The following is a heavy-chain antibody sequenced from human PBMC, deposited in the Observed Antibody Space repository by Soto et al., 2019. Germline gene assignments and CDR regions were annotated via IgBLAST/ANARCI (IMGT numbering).Heavy chain of an antibody. CDR2: ISAYNGNT. CDR1: GYTFTSYG. V-gene: IGHV1-18*01. D-gene: IGHD3-22*01. Sequence: AASVKVSCKASGYTFTSYGISWVRQAPGQGLEWMGWISAYNGNTNYAQKLQGRVTMTTDTSTSTAYMELRSLRSDDTAVYYCARDQLGRQYYYDSSGSTPWFDPWGQGTLVTVSS. CDR3: ARDQLGRQYYYDSSGSTPWFDP. J-gene: IGHJ5*02.